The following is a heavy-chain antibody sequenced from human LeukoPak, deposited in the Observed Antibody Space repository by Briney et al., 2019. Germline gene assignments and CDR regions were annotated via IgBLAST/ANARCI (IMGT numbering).Heavy chain of an antibody. CDR2: IYYSRSN. Sequence: SETLSLTCTASGGSISSSSYYWGWIRQPPGKGLEWIGSIYYSRSNYDNPSLKSLATISVDTTKNQFPLKLSSVTAADTAVYYCATEGTFRGDSICSFDYWGQGTLVTVSS. V-gene: IGHV4-39*01. CDR1: GGSISSSSYY. D-gene: IGHD3-10*01. J-gene: IGHJ4*02. CDR3: ATEGTFRGDSICSFDY.